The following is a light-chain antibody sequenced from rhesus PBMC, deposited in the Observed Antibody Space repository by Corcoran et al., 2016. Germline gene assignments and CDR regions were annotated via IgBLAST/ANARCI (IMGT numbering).Light chain of an antibody. J-gene: IGKJ1*01. CDR3: LQYNSSPWT. V-gene: IGKV1-22*01. Sequence: DIQMTQSPSSLSASVGDTVTITCRASQSISSWLDWYQQKPGKAPKLLIYKTSSLQSWVPSRFSGSGSGTDFTLTISSLQPEDFATYYCLQYNSSPWTFGRGTKVEIK. CDR1: QSISSW. CDR2: KTS.